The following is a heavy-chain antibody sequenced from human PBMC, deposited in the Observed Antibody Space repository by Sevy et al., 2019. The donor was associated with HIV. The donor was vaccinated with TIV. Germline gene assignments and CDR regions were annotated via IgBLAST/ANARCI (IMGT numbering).Heavy chain of an antibody. CDR2: ISYDGSNK. CDR1: GFTFSSYG. V-gene: IGHV3-30*18. D-gene: IGHD6-6*01. CDR3: AKDNLVTDNDF. Sequence: GGSLRLSCAASGFTFSSYGMHWVRQAPGKGLEWVAVISYDGSNKYYADSVKGRFTISRDNSKNTLYLQMNSLRAEDTAVYYCAKDNLVTDNDFWGQGTLVTVSS. J-gene: IGHJ4*02.